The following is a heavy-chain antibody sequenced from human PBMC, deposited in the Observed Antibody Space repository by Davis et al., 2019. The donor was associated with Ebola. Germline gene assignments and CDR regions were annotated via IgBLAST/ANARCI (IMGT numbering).Heavy chain of an antibody. J-gene: IGHJ3*02. D-gene: IGHD6-19*01. CDR2: INPSGGST. CDR1: GYTFTTYY. Sequence: ASVKVSCKASGYTFTTYYMHWVRQAPGQGLEWMGIINPSGGSTSYAQKFQGRVTMTRDTSTSTVYMELSSLRSEDTAVYYCARVEPNTPYSSGQSGAFDIWGQGTMVTVSS. V-gene: IGHV1-46*01. CDR3: ARVEPNTPYSSGQSGAFDI.